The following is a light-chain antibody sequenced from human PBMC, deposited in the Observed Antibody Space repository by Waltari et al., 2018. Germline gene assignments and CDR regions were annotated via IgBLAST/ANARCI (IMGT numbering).Light chain of an antibody. V-gene: IGLV3-1*01. CDR3: QAWVSSSVLFV. CDR1: RLGGKF. CDR2: QDT. Sequence: SYELTQPPSLSVPPGQTANIPGSGARLGGKFVSWYQQKAGQSPVLIIYQDTKRPSGIPERFSGSNSGNTAALTIRGTQTVDEGDYYCQAWVSSSVLFVFGPGTKVTVL. J-gene: IGLJ1*01.